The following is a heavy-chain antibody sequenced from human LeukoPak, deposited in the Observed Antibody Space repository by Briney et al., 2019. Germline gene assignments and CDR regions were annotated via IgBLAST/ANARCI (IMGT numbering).Heavy chain of an antibody. D-gene: IGHD3-16*01. CDR2: ISGSGGST. CDR1: GFTFSSYA. CDR3: ARDVEGGTFDI. Sequence: PGGSLRLSCAASGFTFSSYAMTWVRQAPGRGLEWVSAISGSGGSTSYADSVKGRCTISRDNSKNTLFLEMSSLRADDTAVYFCARDVEGGTFDIWGQGTTVTVSS. J-gene: IGHJ3*02. V-gene: IGHV3-23*01.